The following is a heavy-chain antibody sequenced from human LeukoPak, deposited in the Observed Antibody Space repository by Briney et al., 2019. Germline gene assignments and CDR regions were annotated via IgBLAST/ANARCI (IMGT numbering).Heavy chain of an antibody. CDR2: LNPNSGGT. CDR1: GYTFTGYY. V-gene: IGHV1-2*02. J-gene: IGHJ3*02. D-gene: IGHD5-18*01. Sequence: ASVKVSCKASGYTFTGYYMHWVRQAPGQGLEWMGWLNPNSGGTMYAQKFQGRVTMTRDTSISTAYMELNTLRSDDTAMYYCARVGTAMRKDAFDIWGQGTLVTVSS. CDR3: ARVGTAMRKDAFDI.